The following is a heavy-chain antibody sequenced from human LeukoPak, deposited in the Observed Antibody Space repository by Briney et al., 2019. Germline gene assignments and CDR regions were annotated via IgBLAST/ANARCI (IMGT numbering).Heavy chain of an antibody. V-gene: IGHV3-23*01. Sequence: GGSLRLSCADSGFTFSTAAMSWVRQAPGEGLEWVSAISGSGSSTSYADSVKGRFTISRDNSKNTLYLQMNSPRAEDTAVYYCAKVRGTYYYGMDVWGQGTTVTVSS. D-gene: IGHD1-1*01. CDR2: ISGSGSST. CDR1: GFTFSTAA. CDR3: AKVRGTYYYGMDV. J-gene: IGHJ6*02.